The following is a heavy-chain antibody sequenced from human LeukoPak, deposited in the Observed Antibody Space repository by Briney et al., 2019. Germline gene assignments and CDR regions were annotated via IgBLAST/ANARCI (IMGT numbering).Heavy chain of an antibody. V-gene: IGHV3-49*04. CDR3: TRGTDPTYGDFDY. Sequence: PGGSLRLSCAASGFTVSSNYMSWVRQAPGKGLEWVGFIRSKAYGGTTEYAASVKGRFTISRDDSKSIAYLQMNSLKTEDTAVYYCTRGTDPTYGDFDYWGQGTLVTVSS. CDR1: GFTVSSNY. CDR2: IRSKAYGGTT. D-gene: IGHD4-17*01. J-gene: IGHJ4*02.